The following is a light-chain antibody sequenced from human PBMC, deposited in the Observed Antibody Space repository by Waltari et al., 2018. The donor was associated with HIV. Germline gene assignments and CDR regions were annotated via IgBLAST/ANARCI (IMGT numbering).Light chain of an antibody. CDR3: QAWDSSTWV. J-gene: IGLJ3*02. Sequence: SYELTQPPSVSVSPGQTASITCSGDKLGDKYACWYQQKPGQSPVLVIYKDSTRPSGIPERFSGSNSGNTATLTISGTQAMDEADYYCQAWDSSTWVFGGGTKLTVL. V-gene: IGLV3-1*01. CDR1: KLGDKY. CDR2: KDS.